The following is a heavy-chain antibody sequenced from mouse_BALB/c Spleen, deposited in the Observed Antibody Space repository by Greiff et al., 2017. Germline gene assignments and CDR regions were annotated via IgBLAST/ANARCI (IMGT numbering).Heavy chain of an antibody. CDR3: ARMGYFDY. J-gene: IGHJ2*01. CDR2: ISSGSSTI. V-gene: IGHV5-17*02. Sequence: EVQRVESGGGLVQPGGSRKLSCAASGFTFSSFGMHWVRQAPEKGLEWVAYISSGSSTIYYADTVKGRFTISRDNPKNTLFLQMTSLRSEDTAMYYCARMGYFDYWGQGTTLTVSS. CDR1: GFTFSSFG.